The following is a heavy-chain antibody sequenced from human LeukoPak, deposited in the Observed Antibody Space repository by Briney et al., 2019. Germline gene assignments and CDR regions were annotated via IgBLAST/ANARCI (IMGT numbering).Heavy chain of an antibody. Sequence: QPGGSLRLSCVASGFTFSSYGMHWVSQAPGKGLEWVAVIWYDGSNKYYADSVKGRFTISRDNSKNTLYLQMNSLRAEDTAVYYCAREGPRGNSQFDYWGQGTLVTVSS. CDR1: GFTFSSYG. CDR3: AREGPRGNSQFDY. J-gene: IGHJ4*02. D-gene: IGHD2/OR15-2a*01. CDR2: IWYDGSNK. V-gene: IGHV3-33*08.